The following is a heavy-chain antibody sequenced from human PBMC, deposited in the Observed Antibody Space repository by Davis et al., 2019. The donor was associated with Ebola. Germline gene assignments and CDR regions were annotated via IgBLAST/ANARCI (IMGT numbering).Heavy chain of an antibody. D-gene: IGHD3-22*01. CDR2: ITSSGGST. CDR3: VKDMIDEGLTSPHPDFQH. CDR1: GFTFSSYA. V-gene: IGHV3-23*01. J-gene: IGHJ1*01. Sequence: GGSLRLSCAASGFTFSSYAMTWARQAPGKGLEWVSAITSSGGSTYYADSVRGRFSISRDNPKNTLYLQINSLRADDTAVYYCVKDMIDEGLTSPHPDFQHWGQGTLVTVSS.